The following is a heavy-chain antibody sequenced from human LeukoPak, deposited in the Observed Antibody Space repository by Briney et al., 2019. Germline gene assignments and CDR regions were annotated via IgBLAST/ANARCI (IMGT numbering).Heavy chain of an antibody. CDR3: ARDLTTMIVVEWAFDI. CDR2: IIPILGIA. CDR1: GYTFANYG. Sequence: GASVKVSCKASGYTFANYGLSWVRQAPGQGLEWMGRIIPILGIANYAQKFQGRVTITADKSTSTAYMELSSLRPEDTAVYYCARDLTTMIVVEWAFDIWGQGTMVTVSS. D-gene: IGHD3-22*01. J-gene: IGHJ3*02. V-gene: IGHV1-69*04.